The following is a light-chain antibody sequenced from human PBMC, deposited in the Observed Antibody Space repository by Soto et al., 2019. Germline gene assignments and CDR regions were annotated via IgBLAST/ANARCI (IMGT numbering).Light chain of an antibody. Sequence: EIVLTQSPATLSLSPGDRATLSCRASQSVSNYLAWYQQKPGQVPQLLIYDTFHRAPGIPVRFSGSGFGTDFPLTISSLESDDFAVYYCQHRANVVSFGGGTKMEIK. CDR1: QSVSNY. J-gene: IGKJ4*01. CDR2: DTF. CDR3: QHRANVVS. V-gene: IGKV3-11*01.